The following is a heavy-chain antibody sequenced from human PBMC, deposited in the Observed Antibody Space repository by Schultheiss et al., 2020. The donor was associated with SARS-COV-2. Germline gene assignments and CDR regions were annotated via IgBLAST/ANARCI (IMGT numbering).Heavy chain of an antibody. CDR3: ARGRAGDSSIRSPVMDV. J-gene: IGHJ6*02. CDR2: IYYTGGT. Sequence: SETLSLTCAVYGGSFSDYHWTWIRQPPGKGLEWIGDIYYTGGTNYNPSLKSRVTISVDTSKNQFSLKLSSVTAADTAVYYCARGRAGDSSIRSPVMDVWGQGTTVTVAS. V-gene: IGHV4-34*01. D-gene: IGHD6-13*01. CDR1: GGSFSDYH.